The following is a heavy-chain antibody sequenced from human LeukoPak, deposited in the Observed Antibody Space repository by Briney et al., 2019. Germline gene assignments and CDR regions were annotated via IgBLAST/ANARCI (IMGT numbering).Heavy chain of an antibody. Sequence: GGTLRLSCAASGFTVSTNYMSWVRHTPGKGLEWVSLIYSGGSTYYADSVKGRFTISRDNSKNTLYLQMNSLRAEDTAVYYCASRDKGYYYGMDVWGQGTTVTVSS. V-gene: IGHV3-66*01. CDR1: GFTVSTNY. J-gene: IGHJ6*02. D-gene: IGHD5-24*01. CDR3: ASRDKGYYYGMDV. CDR2: IYSGGST.